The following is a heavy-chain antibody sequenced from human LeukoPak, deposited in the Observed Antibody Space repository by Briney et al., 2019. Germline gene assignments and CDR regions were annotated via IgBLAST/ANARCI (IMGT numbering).Heavy chain of an antibody. J-gene: IGHJ4*02. CDR1: GGTFSSYA. CDR2: IIPIFGTA. CDR3: ARGRATIFLFDY. Sequence: SVKVSCKASGGTFSSYAISWVRQAPGQGLEWMGGIIPIFGTANYAQKFQGRVTITADESTSTAYMELSSLRSEDTAVYYCARGRATIFLFDYWGQGTLVTVSS. D-gene: IGHD3-9*01. V-gene: IGHV1-69*01.